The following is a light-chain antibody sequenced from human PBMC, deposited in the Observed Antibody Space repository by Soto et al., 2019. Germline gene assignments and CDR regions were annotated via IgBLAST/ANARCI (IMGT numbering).Light chain of an antibody. CDR2: EVN. V-gene: IGLV2-14*01. CDR3: SSYSSSSTLEV. CDR1: SSDVGNYNY. Sequence: QSALTQPASVSGSPGQSITISCTGTSSDVGNYNYVSWYQQHPGKVPKLLIYEVNNRPTGVSNRFSGSKSGNTASLTISGLQGEDEADYFCSSYSSSSTLEVFGGGTKLTVL. J-gene: IGLJ2*01.